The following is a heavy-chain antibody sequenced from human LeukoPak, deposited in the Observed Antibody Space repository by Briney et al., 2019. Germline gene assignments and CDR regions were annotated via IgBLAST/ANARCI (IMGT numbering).Heavy chain of an antibody. CDR3: AKDMNRFQPVQIAVAVPGGFDI. CDR2: INWNSGSI. J-gene: IGHJ3*02. CDR1: GFTFDDYA. V-gene: IGHV3-9*03. D-gene: IGHD6-19*01. Sequence: GRSLRLPCAASGFTFDDYAMHWVRQGPGKGLEWVSGINWNSGSIGYAESVRGRFTITRDNAKNSLYLQMNSLRAEDMALYYCAKDMNRFQPVQIAVAVPGGFDIWGQGTMVTVSS.